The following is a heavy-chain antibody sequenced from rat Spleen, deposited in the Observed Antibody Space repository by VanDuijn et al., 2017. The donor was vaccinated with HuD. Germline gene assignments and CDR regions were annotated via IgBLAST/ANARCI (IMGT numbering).Heavy chain of an antibody. V-gene: IGHV5-29*01. D-gene: IGHD1-4*01. CDR2: LSYDGITT. CDR3: ARGDSGYTDYFDY. CDR1: GFTFSNYG. Sequence: EVQLVESGGGLVQPGRSLKLSCAASGFTFSNYGMAWVRQAPTKGLEWVATLSYDGITTYYRDSVKGRFTISRDIAKSTLFLQMDSLGSEDTATYYWARGDSGYTDYFDYWGQGTLVTVSS. J-gene: IGHJ3*01.